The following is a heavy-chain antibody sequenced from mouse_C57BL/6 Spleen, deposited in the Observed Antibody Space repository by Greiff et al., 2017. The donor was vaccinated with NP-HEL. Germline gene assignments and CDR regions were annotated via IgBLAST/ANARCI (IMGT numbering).Heavy chain of an antibody. D-gene: IGHD1-1*02. Sequence: EVQLVESGEGLVKPGGSLKLSCAASGFTFSSYAMSWVRQTPEKRLEWVAYISSGGDYTYYADTVKGRFTISRDNARNTLYLQMSSLKSEDTAMYYCTRDAYGQYYYAMDYWGQGTSVTVSS. V-gene: IGHV5-9-1*02. CDR1: GFTFSSYA. J-gene: IGHJ4*01. CDR3: TRDAYGQYYYAMDY. CDR2: ISSGGDYT.